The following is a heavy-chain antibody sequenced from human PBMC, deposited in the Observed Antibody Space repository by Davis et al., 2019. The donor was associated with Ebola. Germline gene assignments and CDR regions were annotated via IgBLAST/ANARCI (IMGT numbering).Heavy chain of an antibody. V-gene: IGHV3-7*04. CDR3: ARAKYKAFDI. D-gene: IGHD1-14*01. CDR1: GFTFSSYR. CDR2: IKQDGSEK. J-gene: IGHJ3*02. Sequence: PGGSLRLSCAASGFTFSSYRMHWVRQAPGKGLEWVANIKQDGSEKYYVDSVKGRFTISRDNAKNSLYLQMNSLRAEDTAVYYCARAKYKAFDIWGQGTMVTVSS.